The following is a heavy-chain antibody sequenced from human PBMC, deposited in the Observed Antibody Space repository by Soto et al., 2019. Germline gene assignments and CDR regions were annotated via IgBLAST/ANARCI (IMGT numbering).Heavy chain of an antibody. Sequence: SETLSLTCSVSGGSINNNYYYWGWVRQPPGKGLEWIASVSFSGTTYYSPSLRGRITASIDTSRNQFSLKLISVTAADTAVYYCASQKLDVPAYFGYWGQGNLVTVSS. V-gene: IGHV4-39*01. CDR3: ASQKLDVPAYFGY. CDR2: VSFSGTT. CDR1: GGSINNNYYY. J-gene: IGHJ4*02.